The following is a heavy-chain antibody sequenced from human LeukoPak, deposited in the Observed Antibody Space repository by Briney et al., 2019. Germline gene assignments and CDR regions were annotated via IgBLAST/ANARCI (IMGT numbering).Heavy chain of an antibody. J-gene: IGHJ4*02. V-gene: IGHV1-46*01. CDR3: ARESERGYNYGYALDY. CDR2: INPSGGST. CDR1: GYTFTSYY. Sequence: GASVKVSCKASGYTFTSYYMHWVRQAPGQGLEWMGIINPSGGSTSYAQKFQGRVTMTRDTSTSTVYMELSSLRSEDTAVYYCARESERGYNYGYALDYWGQGTLVTVSS. D-gene: IGHD5-18*01.